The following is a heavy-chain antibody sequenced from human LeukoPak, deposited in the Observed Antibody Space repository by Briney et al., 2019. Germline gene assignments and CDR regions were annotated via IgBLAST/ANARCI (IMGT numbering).Heavy chain of an antibody. D-gene: IGHD6-19*01. Sequence: GGSLRLSCAVSGFSVSGYGMSWVRQAPGKGLEWISAISVDGETTWYAGSVKGRFIISIDNSKNTLYLQMNSLRAEDTGAYFCAQGYSTGWYPHWGQGSLVSVSS. CDR2: ISVDGETT. J-gene: IGHJ4*02. CDR3: AQGYSTGWYPH. V-gene: IGHV3-23*01. CDR1: GFSVSGYG.